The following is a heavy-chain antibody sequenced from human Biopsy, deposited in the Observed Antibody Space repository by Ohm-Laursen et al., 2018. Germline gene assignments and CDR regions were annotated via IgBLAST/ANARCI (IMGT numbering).Heavy chain of an antibody. CDR2: INHRGFT. J-gene: IGHJ3*02. CDR3: AKNLVVSSYALDI. CDR1: GGSLSGYY. V-gene: IGHV4-34*01. Sequence: SQTLSLTCAVYGGSLSGYYWNWIRQSPGKGLEWIGEINHRGFTSNNPSLKSRVTISVDTSKNQFSLKLGSVTAADTAVYYCAKNLVVSSYALDIWGQGTMVTVSS. D-gene: IGHD2/OR15-2a*01.